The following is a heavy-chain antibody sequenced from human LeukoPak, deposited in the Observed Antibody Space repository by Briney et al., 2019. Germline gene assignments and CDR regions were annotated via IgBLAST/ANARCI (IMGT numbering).Heavy chain of an antibody. CDR2: INHSGST. J-gene: IGHJ5*02. CDR3: ASFDYYGSSGYYSS. D-gene: IGHD3-22*01. CDR1: GYSISSGYY. Sequence: PSETLSLTCTVSGYSISSGYYWSWIRQPPGKGLEWIGEINHSGSTNYNPSLKSRATISVDTSKNQLSLKLSSVTAADTAVYYCASFDYYGSSGYYSSWGQGTLVAVSS. V-gene: IGHV4-38-2*02.